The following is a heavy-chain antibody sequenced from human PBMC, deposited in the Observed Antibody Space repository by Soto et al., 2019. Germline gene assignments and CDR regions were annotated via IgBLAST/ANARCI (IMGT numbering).Heavy chain of an antibody. J-gene: IGHJ3*02. CDR2: ISGSGVST. CDR1: ICPCSGHA. V-gene: IGHV3-23*01. CDR3: AKDTPGAPDAFDS. Sequence: GSLTLSDEGSICPCSGHAMSWVRPAPGKGLEWVSAISGSGVSTYYADSVKGRFTISRDNSKNTLYLQMNSLRAEDTAGYYCAKDTPGAPDAFDSWGQGKRVSV.